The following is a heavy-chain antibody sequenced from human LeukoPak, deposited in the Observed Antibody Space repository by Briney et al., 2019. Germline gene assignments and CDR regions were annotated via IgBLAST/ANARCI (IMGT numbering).Heavy chain of an antibody. J-gene: IGHJ4*02. CDR3: ARVRSSWVDY. D-gene: IGHD6-13*01. V-gene: IGHV1-69*05. Sequence: SVKVSCKASGGTFSSYAISWVRQAPGQGLEWMGGIIPIFGTANYAQKFQGRVTMTTDTSTSTAYMELRSLRSDDTAVYYCARVRSSWVDYWGQGTLVTVSS. CDR2: IIPIFGTA. CDR1: GGTFSSYA.